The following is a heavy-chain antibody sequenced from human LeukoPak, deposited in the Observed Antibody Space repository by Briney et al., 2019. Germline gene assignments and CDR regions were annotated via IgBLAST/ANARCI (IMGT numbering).Heavy chain of an antibody. Sequence: GGSLRLSCAASGFTFSSYAMTWVRQAPGKGLEWVSAISGSGGSTYYADSVKGRFPISRDNSKNTLYLQMNSLRAEDTAVYYCAKDLLARPDYWGQGTLVTVSS. CDR1: GFTFSSYA. CDR3: AKDLLARPDY. J-gene: IGHJ4*02. CDR2: ISGSGGST. D-gene: IGHD2/OR15-2a*01. V-gene: IGHV3-23*01.